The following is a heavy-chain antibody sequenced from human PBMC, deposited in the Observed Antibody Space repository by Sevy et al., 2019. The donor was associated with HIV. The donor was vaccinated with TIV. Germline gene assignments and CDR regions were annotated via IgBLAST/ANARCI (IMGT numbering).Heavy chain of an antibody. V-gene: IGHV3-23*01. CDR1: GFIFNSYV. Sequence: GGSLRLSCSASGFIFNSYVMSWVRQAPGKGLEWVSSISGHGGSTYYADSVKGRFTISRDNSRNILDLEMNSLRAEDTAGYYCAGGFWSGFDYWGHGIVVTVSS. J-gene: IGHJ4*01. D-gene: IGHD3-3*01. CDR2: ISGHGGST. CDR3: AGGFWSGFDY.